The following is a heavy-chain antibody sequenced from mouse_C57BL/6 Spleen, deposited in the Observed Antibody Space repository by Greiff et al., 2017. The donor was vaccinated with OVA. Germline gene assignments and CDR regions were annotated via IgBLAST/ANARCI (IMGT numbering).Heavy chain of an antibody. CDR3: TTLSSSFDY. J-gene: IGHJ2*01. V-gene: IGHV14-4*01. D-gene: IGHD1-1*01. Sequence: EVQLQESGAELVRPGASVKLSCTASGFNIKDDYMHWVKQRPEQGLEWIGWIDPENGDTEYASKFQGKATITADTSSNTAYLQLSSLTSEDTAVYYCTTLSSSFDYWGQGTTLTVSS. CDR2: IDPENGDT. CDR1: GFNIKDDY.